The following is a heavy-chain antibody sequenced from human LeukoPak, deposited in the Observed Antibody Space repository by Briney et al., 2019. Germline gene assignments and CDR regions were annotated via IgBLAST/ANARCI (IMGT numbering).Heavy chain of an antibody. Sequence: SETLSLTCAVYGGSFSGYYWSWIRQPPGKGLEWIGEINHSGSTNYNPSLKSRVTISVDTSKNQFSLKLSSVTAADTAVYYCARGRVATMGVRNFDYWGQGTLVTVSS. D-gene: IGHD5-12*01. V-gene: IGHV4-34*01. CDR2: INHSGST. CDR3: ARGRVATMGVRNFDY. J-gene: IGHJ4*02. CDR1: GGSFSGYY.